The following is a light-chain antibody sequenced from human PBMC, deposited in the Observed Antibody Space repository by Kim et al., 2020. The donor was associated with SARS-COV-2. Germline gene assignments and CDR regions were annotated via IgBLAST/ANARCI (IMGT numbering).Light chain of an antibody. V-gene: IGKV1-39*01. CDR1: QTIDRN. J-gene: IGKJ1*01. CDR3: QQSYKTPWT. CDR2: GAS. Sequence: GDTVTITCRASQTIDRNLNWYQQRPGKAPDLLIFGASGLQSGVPSRFSGSGSGTDFTLTISGLEAEDFATYVCQQSYKTPWTFGQGTKL.